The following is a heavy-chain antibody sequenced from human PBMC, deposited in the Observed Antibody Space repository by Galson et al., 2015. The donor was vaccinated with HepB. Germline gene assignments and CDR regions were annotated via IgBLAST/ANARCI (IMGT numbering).Heavy chain of an antibody. CDR2: ISVYTGNT. Sequence: SVKVSCKASGYIFTSYGISWVRRAPGQGLEWMGWISVYTGNTNYAQNLQGRVTMTTDTSTSTAYMELRSLRSDDTAVYYCARVGGTPGPRYCSSTSCYTFDYWGQGTLVTVSS. V-gene: IGHV1-18*01. D-gene: IGHD2-2*02. CDR1: GYIFTSYG. J-gene: IGHJ4*02. CDR3: ARVGGTPGPRYCSSTSCYTFDY.